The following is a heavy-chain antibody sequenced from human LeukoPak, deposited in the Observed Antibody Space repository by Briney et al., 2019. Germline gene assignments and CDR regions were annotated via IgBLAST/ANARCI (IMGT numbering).Heavy chain of an antibody. Sequence: PSETLSLTCTVSGDSITSSTYYWRWIRQTPGEGLEWVGSIYYSGTTYYNPSLKSRVTISVDTSKNQFCLKLSSVTAADTAVYYCAKVMKSSGSGVIVYSWFDPWGQGTLVTVSS. D-gene: IGHD2/OR15-2a*01. J-gene: IGHJ5*02. CDR2: IYYSGTT. CDR3: AKVMKSSGSGVIVYSWFDP. V-gene: IGHV4-39*01. CDR1: GDSITSSTYY.